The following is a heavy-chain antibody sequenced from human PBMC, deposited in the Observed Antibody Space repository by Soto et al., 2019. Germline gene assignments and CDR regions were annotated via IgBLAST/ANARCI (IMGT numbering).Heavy chain of an antibody. CDR2: IWYDGSNK. J-gene: IGHJ4*02. Sequence: QVQLVESGGGVVQPGRSLRLSCAASGFTFSSYGMHWVRQAPGKGLEWVAVIWYDGSNKYYADSVKGRFTISRDNSKNTLYLQMNSLRAEDTAVYYCARSDIIFSGITIFGAIGDYWGQGTLVTVSS. CDR3: ARSDIIFSGITIFGAIGDY. D-gene: IGHD3-3*01. CDR1: GFTFSSYG. V-gene: IGHV3-33*01.